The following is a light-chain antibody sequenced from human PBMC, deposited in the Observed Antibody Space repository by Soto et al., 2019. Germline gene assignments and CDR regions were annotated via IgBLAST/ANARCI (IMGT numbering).Light chain of an antibody. Sequence: LTHSPATLAVSPGQRVTLSFGASQSISSYLAWYQQRPGHASSLLISDPPNRATGTPARFSGSGSGTAFTLTTSCLAHEALPLSYSQPPTTRPPFAQGTMV. J-gene: IGKJ1*01. V-gene: IGKV3-11*01. CDR2: DPP. CDR1: QSISSY. CDR3: QPPTTRPP.